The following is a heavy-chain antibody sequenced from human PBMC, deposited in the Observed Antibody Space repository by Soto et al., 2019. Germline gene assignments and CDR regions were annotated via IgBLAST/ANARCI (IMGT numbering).Heavy chain of an antibody. D-gene: IGHD3-10*01. V-gene: IGHV4-34*01. CDR3: ARSKVRGVMGLGYYYYYGMDV. Sequence: SETLSLTCAVYGGSFSGYYWSWIRQPPGKGLEWIGEINHSGSTNYNPSLKSRVTISVDTSKNQFSLKLSSVTAADTAVYYCARSKVRGVMGLGYYYYYGMDVWGQGTTVTVS. CDR2: INHSGST. J-gene: IGHJ6*02. CDR1: GGSFSGYY.